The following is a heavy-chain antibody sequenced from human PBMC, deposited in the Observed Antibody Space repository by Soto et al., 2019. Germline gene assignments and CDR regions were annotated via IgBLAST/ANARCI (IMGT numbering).Heavy chain of an antibody. CDR2: MNPNSGNT. D-gene: IGHD6-6*01. V-gene: IGHV1-8*01. Sequence: QVQLVQSGAEVKKPGASVKVSCKASGYTFTHYDINWVRQAPGQGLEWMGWMNPNSGNTGYAQKFQGRVTMTRDTSIHTGFLELSSLRSEDTSVYYCTRESLEYSSATWFDLWGQGTLVTVSS. CDR1: GYTFTHYD. J-gene: IGHJ5*02. CDR3: TRESLEYSSATWFDL.